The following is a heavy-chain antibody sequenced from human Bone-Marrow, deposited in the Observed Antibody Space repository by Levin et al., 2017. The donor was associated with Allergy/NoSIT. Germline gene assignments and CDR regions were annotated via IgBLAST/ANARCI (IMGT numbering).Heavy chain of an antibody. V-gene: IGHV1-18*01. CDR1: GYTFTSYG. CDR3: ARDRYDFWSGYYHYGMDV. Sequence: ASVKVSCKASGYTFTSYGISWVRQAPGQGLEWMGWISAYNGNTNYAQKLQGRVTMTTDTSTSTAYMELRSLRSDDTAVYYCARDRYDFWSGYYHYGMDVWGQGTTVTVSS. J-gene: IGHJ6*02. CDR2: ISAYNGNT. D-gene: IGHD3-3*01.